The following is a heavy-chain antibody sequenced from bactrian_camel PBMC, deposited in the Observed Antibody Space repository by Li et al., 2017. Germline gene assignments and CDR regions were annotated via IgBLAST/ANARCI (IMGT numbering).Heavy chain of an antibody. D-gene: IGHD7*01. CDR3: AADSVNLQLARWYTY. J-gene: IGHJ4*01. CDR1: GYSADC. CDR2: YDSDGTT. Sequence: VQLVESGGGSVQAGQSLRLSCVASGYSADCMVWFRQRSGEEREAVATYDSDGTTDYADSVQGRFTISRDNAKNTVYLQMNSLDHEDTGTYYCAADSVNLQLARWYTYWGQGTQVTVS. V-gene: IGHV3S53*01.